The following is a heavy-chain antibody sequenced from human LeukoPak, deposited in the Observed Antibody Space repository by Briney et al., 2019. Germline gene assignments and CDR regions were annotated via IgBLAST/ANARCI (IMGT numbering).Heavy chain of an antibody. J-gene: IGHJ4*02. V-gene: IGHV3-30*18. CDR3: ANEYTNSADYYDH. CDR2: ISYDGNKK. CDR1: GFIFSSHG. D-gene: IGHD4-11*01. Sequence: GGSLRLSCAASGFIFSSHGIHWVRQAPGKGLEWVAVISYDGNKKYYADSVRGRFTISRDNSKNTVTLQMNSLRHEDTAVYHCANEYTNSADYYDHWGRGTQVTVSS.